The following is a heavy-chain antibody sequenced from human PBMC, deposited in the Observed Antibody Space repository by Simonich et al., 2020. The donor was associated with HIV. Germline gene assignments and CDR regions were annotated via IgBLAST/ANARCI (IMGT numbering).Heavy chain of an antibody. CDR3: ARGGRVVITENAFDI. J-gene: IGHJ3*02. CDR2: TSNKATSYTT. CDR1: GFTFSDHY. Sequence: EVQVVESGGGLVQPGGSLRLSCAASGFTFSDHYMDWVRQAPWKGLEWVGRTSNKATSYTTEYAASVKGRFTISRDDSKNSLYLQMNSLNTEDTAVYYCARGGRVVITENAFDIWGQGTMVTVSS. V-gene: IGHV3-72*01. D-gene: IGHD3-22*01.